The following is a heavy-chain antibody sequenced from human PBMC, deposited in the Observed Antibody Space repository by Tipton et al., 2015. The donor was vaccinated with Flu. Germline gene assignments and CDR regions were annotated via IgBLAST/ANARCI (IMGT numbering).Heavy chain of an antibody. J-gene: IGHJ5*02. CDR2: VFYTGST. V-gene: IGHV4-59*01. Sequence: TLSLTCSVSGGSISSYYWSWIRQPPGKELEWIGYVFYTGSTDYNPSLKSRVTISVDTSKNQFSLELISVTAADTAVYYCARIQGGYYGSESYDTWGQGMLVTVSS. D-gene: IGHD3-10*01. CDR3: ARIQGGYYGSESYDT. CDR1: GGSISSYY.